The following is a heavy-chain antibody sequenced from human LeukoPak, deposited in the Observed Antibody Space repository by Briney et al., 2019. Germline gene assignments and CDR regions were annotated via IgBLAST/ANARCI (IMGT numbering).Heavy chain of an antibody. CDR1: GGTFSSYA. CDR2: IIPILGIA. J-gene: IGHJ4*02. Sequence: SVKVSCKAYGGTFSSYAISCVRQAPGQGLEWMGRIIPILGIANYAQKFQGRVTITADKSTSTAYMELSSLRSEDTAVYYCARDLADSTGFLPDSAYWGQGTLVTVSS. V-gene: IGHV1-69*04. D-gene: IGHD3-22*01. CDR3: ARDLADSTGFLPDSAY.